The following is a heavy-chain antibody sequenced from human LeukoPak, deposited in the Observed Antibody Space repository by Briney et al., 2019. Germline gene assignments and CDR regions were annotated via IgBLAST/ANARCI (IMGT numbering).Heavy chain of an antibody. CDR3: ARDCSSTKCLGTVFDS. J-gene: IGHJ4*02. CDR1: GYTFTSNY. Sequence: ASVQASCNASGYTFTSNYMHSVRQVPGQGLEWMGVIHPSGGSTNYAQKFQDRFTMTRDPSTSTVYMELSSLRSEDTAIYYCARDCSSTKCLGTVFDSWGQGTLVTVSS. V-gene: IGHV1-46*01. D-gene: IGHD2-2*01. CDR2: IHPSGGST.